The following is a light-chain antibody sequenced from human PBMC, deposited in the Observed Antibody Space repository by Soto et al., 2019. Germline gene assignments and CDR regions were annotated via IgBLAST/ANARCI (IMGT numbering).Light chain of an antibody. CDR2: AAS. CDR1: QSISNH. J-gene: IGKJ1*01. Sequence: DIPIAQSPSSLSASVEDRVIIPCRASQSISNHLNWYQQKPGKAPKLLIFAASSLQSGVPSRFSGSRSGPDFTLTISSLQPEDFATYYCQQSYSSPPTFGQGTKV. V-gene: IGKV1-39*01. CDR3: QQSYSSPPT.